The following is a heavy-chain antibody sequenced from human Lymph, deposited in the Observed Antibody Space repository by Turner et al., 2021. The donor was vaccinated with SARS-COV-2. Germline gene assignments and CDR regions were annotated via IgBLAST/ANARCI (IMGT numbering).Heavy chain of an antibody. CDR3: ARSGRSRADFWSGYYPSPLDY. D-gene: IGHD3-3*01. J-gene: IGHJ4*02. V-gene: IGHV3-21*01. Sequence: EVQLVESGGGLLKLGGSLRRSCAASGFTFSSYSMNWVRQAPGKGLECDVSISSSSSYIYDTESVKVRFTISIDNAKNSLFLQMNSLRAEETAVYYCARSGRSRADFWSGYYPSPLDYWGQGTLVTVSS. CDR2: ISSSSSYI. CDR1: GFTFSSYS.